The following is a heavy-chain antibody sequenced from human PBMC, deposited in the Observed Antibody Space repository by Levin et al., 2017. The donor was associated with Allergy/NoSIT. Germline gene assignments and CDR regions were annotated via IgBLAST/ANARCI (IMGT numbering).Heavy chain of an antibody. CDR1: GYNFISFS. V-gene: IGHV1-18*04. CDR3: ARGTDAAIEMFFNA. Sequence: PGASVKVSCKTSGYNFISFSINWVRQAPGQGLEWMGWISAFKGKTSYAQKFQDRVTMTTDTSTGTAFLELRSLRSDDTALYYCARGTDAAIEMFFNAWGQGTQVTVSS. CDR2: ISAFKGKT. D-gene: IGHD5-18*01. J-gene: IGHJ4*02.